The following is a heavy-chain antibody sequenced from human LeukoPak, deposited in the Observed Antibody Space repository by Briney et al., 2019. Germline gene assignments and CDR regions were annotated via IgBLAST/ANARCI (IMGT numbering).Heavy chain of an antibody. V-gene: IGHV4-59*12. Sequence: SETLSLTCTVSGGSISSYYWSWIRQPPGKGLEWIGYIYYSGSTNYNPSLKSRVTISVDTSKNQFSLKLSSVTAADTAVYYCARDHPFVTTVPHNWFDPWGQGTLVTVSS. D-gene: IGHD4-17*01. CDR1: GGSISSYY. J-gene: IGHJ5*02. CDR3: ARDHPFVTTVPHNWFDP. CDR2: IYYSGST.